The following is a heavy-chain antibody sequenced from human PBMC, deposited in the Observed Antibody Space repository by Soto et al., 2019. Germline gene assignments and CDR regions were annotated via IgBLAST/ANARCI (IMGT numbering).Heavy chain of an antibody. J-gene: IGHJ6*02. D-gene: IGHD2-15*01. CDR3: ATERELVVVAETPIPYPGMDA. V-gene: IGHV3-7*03. Sequence: RRLSCAASGFTFSSFWMAWVRQASGKGLEWVANINQDGSEKYYVDSMKGRFTISRDNAKNSLYLEMNSLRAEDTAVYYCATERELVVVAETPIPYPGMDAWGPGPTATVSS. CDR2: INQDGSEK. CDR1: GFTFSSFW.